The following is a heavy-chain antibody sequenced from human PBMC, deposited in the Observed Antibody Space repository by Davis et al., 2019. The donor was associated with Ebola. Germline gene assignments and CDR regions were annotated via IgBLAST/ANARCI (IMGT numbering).Heavy chain of an antibody. CDR1: GFTFSSYG. CDR2: ISYDGSNK. V-gene: IGHV3-30*18. D-gene: IGHD5-18*01. J-gene: IGHJ6*03. Sequence: GESLKISCAASGFTFSSYGMHWVRQAPGKGLEWVAVISYDGSNKYYADSVKGRFTISRDNSKNTLYLQMNSLRAEDTAVYYCAKDWVQLSVHYYYMDVWGKGTTVTVS. CDR3: AKDWVQLSVHYYYMDV.